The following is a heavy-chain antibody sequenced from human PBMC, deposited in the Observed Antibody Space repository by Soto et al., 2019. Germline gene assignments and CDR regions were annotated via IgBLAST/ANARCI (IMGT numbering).Heavy chain of an antibody. CDR1: GFTFSSYG. D-gene: IGHD6-19*01. CDR3: AKAGYGSGWYAGTDY. J-gene: IGHJ4*02. V-gene: IGHV3-30*18. CDR2: ISYDGSNK. Sequence: GGSLRLSCAASGFTFSSYGMHWVRQAPGKGLEWVAVISYDGSNKYYADSVKGRFTISRDNSKNTLYLQMNSLRAEDTAVYYCAKAGYGSGWYAGTDYWGQGTLVTVSS.